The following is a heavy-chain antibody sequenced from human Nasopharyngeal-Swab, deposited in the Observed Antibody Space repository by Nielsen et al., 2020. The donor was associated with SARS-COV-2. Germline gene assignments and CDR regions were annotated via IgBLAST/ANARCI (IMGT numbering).Heavy chain of an antibody. Sequence: SETLSLTCAVYGGSFSGYYWSWIRQPPGKGLEWIGEINHSGSTNYNPSLKSRVTISVDTSKNQFSLKLSSVTAADTAVYYCVVEMATGGFGYWGQGTLVTVSS. CDR2: INHSGST. CDR3: VVEMATGGFGY. CDR1: GGSFSGYY. J-gene: IGHJ4*02. V-gene: IGHV4-34*01. D-gene: IGHD5-24*01.